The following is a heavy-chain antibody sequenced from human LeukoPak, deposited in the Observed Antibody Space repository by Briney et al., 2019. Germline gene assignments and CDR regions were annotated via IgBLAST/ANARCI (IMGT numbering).Heavy chain of an antibody. J-gene: IGHJ4*02. CDR3: AKPIGTSSGRNFDY. CDR1: GFTFTNYA. D-gene: IGHD6-19*01. V-gene: IGHV3-23*01. Sequence: GGSLRLSCAASGFTFTNYAMSWVRQAPGKGLEWVSIISTSGGSTYYADSVKGRFTISRDNSKNTLYLQMNSLRAEDTAVYYCAKPIGTSSGRNFDYWGQGTLVTVSS. CDR2: ISTSGGST.